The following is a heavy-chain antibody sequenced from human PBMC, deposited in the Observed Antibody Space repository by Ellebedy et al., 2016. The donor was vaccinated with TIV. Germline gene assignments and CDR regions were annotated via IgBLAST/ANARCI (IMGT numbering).Heavy chain of an antibody. V-gene: IGHV3-23*01. J-gene: IGHJ4*02. D-gene: IGHD3-22*01. CDR1: GITFSNAW. Sequence: GESLKISCAASGITFSNAWMSWVRQAPGKGLEWVSSISNTGTRTYYADSVEGRFIISRDNSKKTLYLQMNSLRAEDTAVYYCAKGRGGGSDTSAPRYYFDYWGLGTLVTVSS. CDR3: AKGRGGGSDTSAPRYYFDY. CDR2: ISNTGTRT.